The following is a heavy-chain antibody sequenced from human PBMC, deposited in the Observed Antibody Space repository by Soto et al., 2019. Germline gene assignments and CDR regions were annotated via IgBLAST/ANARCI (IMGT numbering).Heavy chain of an antibody. V-gene: IGHV5-10-1*01. CDR2: IDPSDAYT. D-gene: IGHD6-19*01. CDR1: GYSFTRYW. J-gene: IGHJ3*02. CDR3: ARPRIAVADDAFDS. Sequence: VESLTISCQHSGYSFTRYWIILVPQVPGKGLGWMGRIDPSDAYTNYSPSFQGHVIISADKSISTAYLQWSSLKASATAMHDCARPRIAVADDAFDSWGQRTMVTVSS.